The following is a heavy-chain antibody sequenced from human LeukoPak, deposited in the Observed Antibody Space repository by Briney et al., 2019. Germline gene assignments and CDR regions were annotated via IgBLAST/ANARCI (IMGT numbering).Heavy chain of an antibody. V-gene: IGHV3-48*01. J-gene: IGHJ4*02. CDR2: ISSSSSTI. Sequence: GGSLRLSCAASGFTFSNYGMNWVRQAPGKGLEWVSYISSSSSTIYYADSVKGRFTISRDNAKNSLYLQMNSLRAEDTAVYYCARVDSSSWLTYWGQGTLVTVSS. D-gene: IGHD6-13*01. CDR1: GFTFSNYG. CDR3: ARVDSSSWLTY.